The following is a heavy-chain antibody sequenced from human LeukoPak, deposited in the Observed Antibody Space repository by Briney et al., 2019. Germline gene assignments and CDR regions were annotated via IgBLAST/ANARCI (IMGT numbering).Heavy chain of an antibody. CDR3: AREELYYDFWSGYSKIDY. J-gene: IGHJ4*02. D-gene: IGHD3-3*01. CDR1: GGTFSSYA. CDR2: IIPIFGTA. Sequence: ASVKVSCKASGGTFSSYAISWVRQAPGQGLEWMGGIIPIFGTANYAQKFQGRVTITADESTSTAYMELSSLRSEDTAVYYCAREELYYDFWSGYSKIDYWGQGTLVTVSS. V-gene: IGHV1-69*13.